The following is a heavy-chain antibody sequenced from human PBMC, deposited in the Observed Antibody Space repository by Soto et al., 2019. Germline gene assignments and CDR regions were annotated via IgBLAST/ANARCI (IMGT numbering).Heavy chain of an antibody. V-gene: IGHV3-72*01. D-gene: IGHD5-12*01. CDR2: ARNKVNGYII. Sequence: GGSLRLSCAASGFTFTDPYMDWVRQAPGKGLEWVGRARNKVNGYIIAYAASVKGRFIISRDDSKNSLYLQMNSLKTEDTAGYFCARLMGTSFDLWGQGTLVTVSS. J-gene: IGHJ4*02. CDR3: ARLMGTSFDL. CDR1: GFTFTDPY.